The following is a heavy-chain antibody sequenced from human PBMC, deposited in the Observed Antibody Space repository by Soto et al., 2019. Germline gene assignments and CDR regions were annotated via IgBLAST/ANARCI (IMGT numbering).Heavy chain of an antibody. D-gene: IGHD6-25*01. CDR2: IHHGGNS. V-gene: IGHV4-4*02. J-gene: IGHJ4*02. Sequence: PSETLSLTCAVSGDSIISDKWWSWVRQAPGKGLEWIGEIHHGGNSKYNPSLKSRVIISVDRSKNQFSLNLTSVTDADTAVYYCARGESQQQRDYWGQGTLVTV. CDR1: GDSIISDKW. CDR3: ARGESQQQRDY.